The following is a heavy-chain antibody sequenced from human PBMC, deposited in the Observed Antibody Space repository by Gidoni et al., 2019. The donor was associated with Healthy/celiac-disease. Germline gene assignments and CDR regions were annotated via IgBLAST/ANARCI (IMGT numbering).Heavy chain of an antibody. J-gene: IGHJ4*02. Sequence: EVQQFESGGGLAQPGRYLRLPSAASGVTFDAYAIHWVRQDPGKGLEWVSGISWNSGSIGYADSAKGRLTSSRDNAMNSLYLQMNSLRAEDTALYYCARGESMTRVTTFDYWSQGTLVTVSS. V-gene: IGHV3-9*01. CDR1: GVTFDAYA. D-gene: IGHD4-17*01. CDR2: ISWNSGSI. CDR3: ARGESMTRVTTFDY.